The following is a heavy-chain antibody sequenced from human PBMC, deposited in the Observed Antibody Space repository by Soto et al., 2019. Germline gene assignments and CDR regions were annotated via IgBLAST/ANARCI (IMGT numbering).Heavy chain of an antibody. CDR2: MNPNSGNT. J-gene: IGHJ4*02. CDR1: GYTFTSYD. D-gene: IGHD3-10*01. CDR3: VATGGITMVRGVLLPPFDY. V-gene: IGHV1-8*01. Sequence: ASVKVSCKASGYTFTSYDINWVRQATGQGLEWMGWMNPNSGNTGYAQKFQGRVTMTRNTSISTAYMELSSLRSEDTAVYYCVATGGITMVRGVLLPPFDYWGQGTLVTVSS.